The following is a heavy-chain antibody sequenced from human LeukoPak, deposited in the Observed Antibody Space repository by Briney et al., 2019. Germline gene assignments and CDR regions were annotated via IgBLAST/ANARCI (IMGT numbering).Heavy chain of an antibody. CDR2: IYLGDSDT. V-gene: IGHV5-51*01. D-gene: IGHD3-10*01. J-gene: IGHJ6*03. CDR3: ARHGSGRQEDYMDV. Sequence: GESLKISCKASGYRLTNYWIGWVRQMPGKGLEWMGIIYLGDSDTRYSPSFQGQVTISADKSISTAYLQWSSLKASDTAMYYCARHGSGRQEDYMDVWGKGTTVTISS. CDR1: GYRLTNYW.